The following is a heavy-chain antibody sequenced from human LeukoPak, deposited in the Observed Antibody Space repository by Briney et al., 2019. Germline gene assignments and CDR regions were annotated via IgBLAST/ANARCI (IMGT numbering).Heavy chain of an antibody. D-gene: IGHD2-15*01. Sequence: GGSLTLSCAASGFTFSSYSMNWVRQAPGKGLAWVSSISSSSSYIYYADSVKGRFTISRDNAKNSLYLQMNSQRAEDTGVYYCARVLRYCSGGNCYSGGLGYMDVWGKGTTVTIS. CDR2: ISSSSSYI. J-gene: IGHJ6*03. CDR1: GFTFSSYS. CDR3: ARVLRYCSGGNCYSGGLGYMDV. V-gene: IGHV3-21*01.